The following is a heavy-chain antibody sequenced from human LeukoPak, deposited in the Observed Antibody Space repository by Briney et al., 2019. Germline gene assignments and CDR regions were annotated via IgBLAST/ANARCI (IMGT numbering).Heavy chain of an antibody. CDR3: AKDTYDSSGYYPAAFDY. CDR1: GFTFSSYA. CDR2: ISGSGGST. V-gene: IGHV3-23*01. Sequence: TGGSLRLSCAASGFTFSSYAMSWVRQAPGKGLEWVSAISGSGGSTYYADSVKGRFTISRDNSKNTLYLQMNSLRAEDTAVYYCAKDTYDSSGYYPAAFDYWGQGTLVTVSS. J-gene: IGHJ4*02. D-gene: IGHD3-22*01.